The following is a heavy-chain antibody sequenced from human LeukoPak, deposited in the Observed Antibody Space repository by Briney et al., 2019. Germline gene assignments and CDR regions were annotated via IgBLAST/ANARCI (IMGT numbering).Heavy chain of an antibody. D-gene: IGHD3-22*01. CDR3: AKTRSGCWESAEYLQY. J-gene: IGHJ1*01. Sequence: GGSLRLSCAASGFTFSSYAMTWVRQAPGKGLEWVSGISDSGRSTYYADSVKGRFTISRDNSQNTLYLQMNSLRDEDTAVYYCAKTRSGCWESAEYLQYWGQGTLVTVSS. CDR2: ISDSGRST. V-gene: IGHV3-23*01. CDR1: GFTFSSYA.